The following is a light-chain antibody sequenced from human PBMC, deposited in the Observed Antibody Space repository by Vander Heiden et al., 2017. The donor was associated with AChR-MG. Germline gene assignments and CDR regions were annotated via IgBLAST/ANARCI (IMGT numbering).Light chain of an antibody. J-gene: IGKJ4*01. V-gene: IGKV1-39*01. CDR3: QQGDSIPHT. CDR1: QSISTY. CDR2: AAS. Sequence: DIQMTQSPSSLSASVGDRVTITCRASQSISTYLNWYQQESGKAPKLLLYAASSLQSGVPSRFSGSGSGTDFTLTISNLQPEDVATYYCQQGDSIPHTFGGGTKVEIK.